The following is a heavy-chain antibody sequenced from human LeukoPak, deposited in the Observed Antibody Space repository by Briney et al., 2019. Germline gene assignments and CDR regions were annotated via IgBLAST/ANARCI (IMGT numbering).Heavy chain of an antibody. Sequence: GGSLRLSCAASGFTFSNYEMNWVRQAPGKGLEWVSYISRSGSIYYEDSAKGRFTISRDNAKNSLYLQMNSLRAEDTAVYYCARALPSSWYYFDYWGQGTLVTVSS. CDR1: GFTFSNYE. J-gene: IGHJ4*02. V-gene: IGHV3-48*03. CDR2: ISRSGSI. CDR3: ARALPSSWYYFDY. D-gene: IGHD6-13*01.